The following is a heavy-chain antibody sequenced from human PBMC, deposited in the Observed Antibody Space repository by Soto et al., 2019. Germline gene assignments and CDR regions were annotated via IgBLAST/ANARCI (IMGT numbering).Heavy chain of an antibody. CDR3: TTVGTIGLYCYYGMDV. D-gene: IGHD5-12*01. CDR2: IKRKTDGGTT. Sequence: GGSLRLSCAASGFTFSNAWMSWVRQAPGKGLEWVGRIKRKTDGGTTDYAEPVKGRFTISRDDSKNTLYLQMNSLKTEDTAVYYCTTVGTIGLYCYYGMDVWGQGTTVTVSS. J-gene: IGHJ6*02. V-gene: IGHV3-15*01. CDR1: GFTFSNAW.